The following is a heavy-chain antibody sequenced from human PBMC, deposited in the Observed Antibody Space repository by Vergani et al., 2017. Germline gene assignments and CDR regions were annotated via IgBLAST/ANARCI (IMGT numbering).Heavy chain of an antibody. D-gene: IGHD2-15*01. CDR2: INPSGGST. Sequence: QVQLVQSGAEVKKPGASVKVSCKASGYTFTSYYMHWVRQAPGQGLEWMGIINPSGGSTSYAQKFQGRVTMTRSTSTSTVYMELSSLSSEDTAVYYCATAVAAYCRGASYYDFFDYWGQGTLVTVSS. V-gene: IGHV1-46*01. CDR1: GYTFTSYY. CDR3: ATAVAAYCRGASYYDFFDY. J-gene: IGHJ4*02.